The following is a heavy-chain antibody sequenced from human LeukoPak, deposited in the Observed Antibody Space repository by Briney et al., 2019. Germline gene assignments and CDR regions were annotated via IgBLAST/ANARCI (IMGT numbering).Heavy chain of an antibody. CDR2: INHSGST. CDR3: ARARRGRGYSYGYGSYYYGMDV. J-gene: IGHJ6*02. V-gene: IGHV4-34*01. D-gene: IGHD5-18*01. CDR1: GGSFSGCY. Sequence: SETLSLTCAVYGGSFSGCYWSWIRQPPGKGLEWIGEINHSGSTNYNPSLKSRVTISVDTSKNQFSLKLSSVTAADTAVYYCARARRGRGYSYGYGSYYYGMDVWGQGTTVTVSS.